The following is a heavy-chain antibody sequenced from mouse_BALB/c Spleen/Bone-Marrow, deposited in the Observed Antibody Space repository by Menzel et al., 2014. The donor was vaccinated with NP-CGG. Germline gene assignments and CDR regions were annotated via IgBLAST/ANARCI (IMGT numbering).Heavy chain of an antibody. CDR2: IRNKANGYTT. V-gene: IGHV7-3*02. D-gene: IGHD2-4*01. J-gene: IGHJ1*01. Sequence: EVKLMESGGGLVQPGGSLRLSCATSGFTFTDYYMSWVRQPPGKALEWLGFIRNKANGYTTEYSASVKGRFTISRDNSQSILYLQMNTLRAEDSATYYCAREIINDYHWYFDFWGAGTTVTVSS. CDR1: GFTFTDYY. CDR3: AREIINDYHWYFDF.